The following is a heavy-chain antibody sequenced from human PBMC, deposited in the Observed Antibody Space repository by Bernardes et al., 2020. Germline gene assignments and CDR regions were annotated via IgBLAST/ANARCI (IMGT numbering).Heavy chain of an antibody. V-gene: IGHV1-2*02. CDR3: ARDMAMVTRDCYYGMDV. CDR1: RYTFIGYH. J-gene: IGHJ6*02. CDR2: INPNSGCS. D-gene: IGHD5-18*01. Sequence: ASVEVSCQSSRYTFIGYHMHWVRQAPGQGLEWMGLINPNSGCSNYAQKFHGRVIMTRDTSINTAYMDLSRLRSDDTAVYYCARDMAMVTRDCYYGMDVWRQATTVTVSS.